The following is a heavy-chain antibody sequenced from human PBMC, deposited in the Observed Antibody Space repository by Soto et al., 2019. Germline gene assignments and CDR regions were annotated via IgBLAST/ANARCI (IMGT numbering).Heavy chain of an antibody. V-gene: IGHV4-31*03. D-gene: IGHD3-22*01. CDR3: ARLGGRGVYYYDSSGSPPYFDY. Sequence: TLSLTCTVSGGSISSGGYYWSWIRQHPGKGLEWIGYIYYSGSTYYNPSLKSRVTISVDTSKNQFSLKLSSVTAADTAAYYCARLGGRGVYYYDSSGSPPYFDYWGQGTLVTVSS. CDR1: GGSISSGGYY. J-gene: IGHJ4*02. CDR2: IYYSGST.